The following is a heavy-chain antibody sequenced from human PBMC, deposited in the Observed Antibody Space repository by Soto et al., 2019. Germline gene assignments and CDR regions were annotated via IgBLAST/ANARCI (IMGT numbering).Heavy chain of an antibody. J-gene: IGHJ4*02. CDR3: ASSVGSGRLDY. V-gene: IGHV1-18*01. CDR1: GYTFTSYG. Sequence: QVQLVQSGAEVKKPGASVKVSCKASGYTFTSYGISWVRQAPGQGLEWMGWISAYNGNTNYAQKLQGXXPXTXXTSTSTAYMELRSLRSDDTAVYYCASSVGSGRLDYWGQGTLVTVSS. D-gene: IGHD6-19*01. CDR2: ISAYNGNT.